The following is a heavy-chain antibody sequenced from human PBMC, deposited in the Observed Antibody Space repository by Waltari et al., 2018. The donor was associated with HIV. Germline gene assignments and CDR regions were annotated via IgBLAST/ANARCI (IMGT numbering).Heavy chain of an antibody. J-gene: IGHJ4*02. V-gene: IGHV4-39*07. CDR1: GGSISSSSYY. D-gene: IGHD1-1*01. CDR2: IYYSGST. CDR3: ARVRDDPETSFDY. Sequence: QLQLQESGPGLVKPSETLSLTCTVSGGSISSSSYYWGWIRQPPGKGLECIGSIYYSGSTYYNPSLKSRVTISVDTSKNQFSLKLSSVTAADTAVYYCARVRDDPETSFDYWGQGTLVTVSS.